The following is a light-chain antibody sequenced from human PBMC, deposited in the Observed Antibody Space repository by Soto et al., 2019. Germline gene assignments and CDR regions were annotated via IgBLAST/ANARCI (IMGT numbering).Light chain of an antibody. Sequence: IQLTQSPSSLSASVGDRVAITCRTSQSINNYLNWYQQKPGKPPKLLVYSASTLQSGVPSRFSGSGSGPDFTLTISSLQPEDSATYFCQQLNSYPQTFGQGTRLEI. CDR3: QQLNSYPQT. J-gene: IGKJ5*01. CDR2: SAS. CDR1: QSINNY. V-gene: IGKV1-9*01.